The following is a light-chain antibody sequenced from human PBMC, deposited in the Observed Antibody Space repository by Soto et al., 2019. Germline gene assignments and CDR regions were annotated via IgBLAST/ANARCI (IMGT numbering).Light chain of an antibody. J-gene: IGLJ3*02. V-gene: IGLV4-60*02. CDR3: ETWDSNSWV. Sequence: QSVLTQSSSASASLGSSVKLTCTLSSGHSSYIIAWHQQQPGKAPRYLMKLEGSGSYNKGSGVPDRFSGSSSGADRYRTISNLQFEDEADYYCETWDSNSWVFGGGTKLTVL. CDR2: LEGSGSY. CDR1: SGHSSYI.